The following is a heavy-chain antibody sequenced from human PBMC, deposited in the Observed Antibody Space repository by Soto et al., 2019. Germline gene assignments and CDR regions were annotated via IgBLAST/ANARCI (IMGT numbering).Heavy chain of an antibody. D-gene: IGHD3-22*01. CDR2: IIPILGIA. V-gene: IGHV1-69*04. Sequence: SVKVSCKASGGTFSSYTISWVRQAPGQGLEWMGRIIPILGIANYAQKFQGRVTITADKSTSTAYMELSSLRSEDTAVYYCARDKPMTYYYDSSDYDYPFDLWGQGTLVTVSS. CDR1: GGTFSSYT. J-gene: IGHJ5*02. CDR3: ARDKPMTYYYDSSDYDYPFDL.